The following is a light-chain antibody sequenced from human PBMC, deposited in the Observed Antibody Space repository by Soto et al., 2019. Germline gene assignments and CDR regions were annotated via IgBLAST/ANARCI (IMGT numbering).Light chain of an antibody. Sequence: EIVLTQSPATLSLSPGERATLSCRASQSVSSYLAWYQQKPGQAPRLLIYGASTRATGIPDRFSGGGSGTHFTLTISRLEPEDFAVYYCQQYGSSPITFGQGTRLEIK. CDR3: QQYGSSPIT. CDR2: GAS. J-gene: IGKJ5*01. CDR1: QSVSSY. V-gene: IGKV3-20*01.